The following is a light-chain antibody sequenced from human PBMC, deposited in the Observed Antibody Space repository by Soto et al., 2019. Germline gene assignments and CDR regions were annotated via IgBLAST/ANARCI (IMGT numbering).Light chain of an antibody. Sequence: SYELTQPPSVSVAPGQTAKITCGGTNIGSKSVHWYQQKPGQAPVLVVYDDRERPSGIPDRFYGSNSGNTATLTISRVEAGDEADYYCQVWQRSTDEVVFGGGTKVTV. CDR2: DDR. J-gene: IGLJ2*01. CDR1: NIGSKS. V-gene: IGLV3-21*02. CDR3: QVWQRSTDEVV.